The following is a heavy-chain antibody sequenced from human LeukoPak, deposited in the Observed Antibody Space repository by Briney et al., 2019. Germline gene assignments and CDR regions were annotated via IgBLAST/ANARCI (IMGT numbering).Heavy chain of an antibody. D-gene: IGHD3-10*01. J-gene: IGHJ5*02. CDR3: ARDTSSYGSGRTWFDP. CDR1: GSSFTSNY. V-gene: IGHV1-46*01. CDR2: INPSGGST. Sequence: GASGKVSCKASGSSFTSNYMHWVRQAHAQGLELMGIINPSGGSTNYAQKFQGRGTMTRATSTSTVYMELSSLRSEDTAVYYCARDTSSYGSGRTWFDPWGQGTLVTVSS.